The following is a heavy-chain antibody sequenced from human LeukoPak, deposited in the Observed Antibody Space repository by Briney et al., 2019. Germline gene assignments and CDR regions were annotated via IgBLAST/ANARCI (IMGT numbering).Heavy chain of an antibody. V-gene: IGHV3-21*01. Sequence: PGGSLRLSCAASGFTFSSYSMNWVRQAPGKGLKWVSSISSSSSYIYYAESVKGRFTISRDNAKNSLYLQMNSLRAEDTAVYYCARDKGSSGYYVDYWGQGTLVTVSS. CDR3: ARDKGSSGYYVDY. D-gene: IGHD3-22*01. CDR1: GFTFSSYS. CDR2: ISSSSSYI. J-gene: IGHJ4*02.